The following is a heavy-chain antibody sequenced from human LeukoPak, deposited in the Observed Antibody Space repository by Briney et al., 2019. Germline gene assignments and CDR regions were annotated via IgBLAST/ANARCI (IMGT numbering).Heavy chain of an antibody. D-gene: IGHD2-2*01. CDR2: ITLYSDTT. CDR1: GGSISSGDHY. CDR3: ARGFGYDFADY. J-gene: IGHJ4*02. V-gene: IGHV4-30-4*01. Sequence: PSQTLSFTCSVSGGSISSGDHYWTWIRQPPGGGLEWMGFITLYSDTTSYNPSLKSRLMISIDTSKNQFSLTLTSVTAADTAVYFCARGFGYDFADYWGQGILVTVSS.